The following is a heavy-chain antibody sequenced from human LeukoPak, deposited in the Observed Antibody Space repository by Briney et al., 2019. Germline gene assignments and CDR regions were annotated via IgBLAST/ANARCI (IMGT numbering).Heavy chain of an antibody. J-gene: IGHJ5*01. Sequence: PSETLSLTCTVSGGSVSSRTYYWNWLRQPPGKGLEWIGYIYDSESTNYNSSLKSRVTISGDTSKNQFSLKLRSVTAADTALYYCARGQVGATQLFDFWGQGTLVTVSS. CDR3: ARGQVGATQLFDF. CDR2: IYDSEST. CDR1: GGSVSSRTYY. V-gene: IGHV4-61*01. D-gene: IGHD1-26*01.